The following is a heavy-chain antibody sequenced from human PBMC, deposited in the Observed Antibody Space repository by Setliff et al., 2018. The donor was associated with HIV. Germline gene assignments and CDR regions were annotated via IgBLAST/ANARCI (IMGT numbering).Heavy chain of an antibody. CDR2: VYNSGTT. D-gene: IGHD6-13*01. Sequence: SETLSLTCTVSGASSSSHYWSWIRQPPGKAPEWIGYVYNSGTTKYNPSLKSRVTISVDTSKNQFSLKLSSVTAADTAIYYCAREDSSSWYSSLSFWGQGTLVTVSS. J-gene: IGHJ1*01. V-gene: IGHV4-4*08. CDR3: AREDSSSWYSSLSF. CDR1: GASSSSHY.